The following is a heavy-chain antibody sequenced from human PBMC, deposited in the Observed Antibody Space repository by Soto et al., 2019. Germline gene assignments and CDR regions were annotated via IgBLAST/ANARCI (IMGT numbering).Heavy chain of an antibody. CDR1: VCTFSSYA. J-gene: IGHJ4*02. Sequence: ASVKVSCKASVCTFSSYAMHWVRQAPGQRLEWMGWINAGNGNTKYSQKFQGRVTITRDTSASTAYMELSSLRSEDTAVYYCARGPGGPDGPGDYWGQGTLVTVSS. V-gene: IGHV1-3*01. D-gene: IGHD2-15*01. CDR3: ARGPGGPDGPGDY. CDR2: INAGNGNT.